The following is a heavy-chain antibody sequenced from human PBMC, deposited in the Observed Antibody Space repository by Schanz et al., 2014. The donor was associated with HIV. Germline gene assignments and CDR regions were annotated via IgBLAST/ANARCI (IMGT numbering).Heavy chain of an antibody. J-gene: IGHJ5*02. Sequence: QVQLVQSGAEVKKPGSSVKVSCTASGYTFSRSAISWVRQAPGQGLEWMGWISGKNGETNYAQNFQGRVTMTTDTSASTTYMELTSLRSDDTAMYYCAGGERLGPGQWFDPWGQGTLVTVSS. D-gene: IGHD3-16*01. V-gene: IGHV1-18*01. CDR3: AGGERLGPGQWFDP. CDR2: ISGKNGET. CDR1: GYTFSRSA.